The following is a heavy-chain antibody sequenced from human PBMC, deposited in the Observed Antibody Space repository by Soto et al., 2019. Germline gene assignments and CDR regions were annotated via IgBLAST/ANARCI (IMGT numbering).Heavy chain of an antibody. CDR2: IVVGSGNT. V-gene: IGHV1-58*01. Sequence: ASVKVSCKASGFTFTSSAVQWVRQARGQRLEWIGWIVVGSGNTNYAQKFQERVTITRDMSTSTAYMELSSLRSEDTAVYYCAAVPDGDYASFDYWGQGTLVTVSS. J-gene: IGHJ4*02. CDR1: GFTFTSSA. CDR3: AAVPDGDYASFDY. D-gene: IGHD4-17*01.